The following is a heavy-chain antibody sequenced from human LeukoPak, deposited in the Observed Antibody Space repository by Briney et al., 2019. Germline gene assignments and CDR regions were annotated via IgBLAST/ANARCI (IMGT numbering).Heavy chain of an antibody. CDR3: VSFYETC. CDR2: INSDGSWT. J-gene: IGHJ4*02. Sequence: GGSLRLSCAASGDYWMHWVRQAPGKGLVWVSHINSDGSWTSYADSVKGRFTISKDNAKNTVYLQMNNLRAEDTAVYYCVSFYETCWGRGTLVTVSS. V-gene: IGHV3-74*01. D-gene: IGHD2-2*01. CDR1: GDYW.